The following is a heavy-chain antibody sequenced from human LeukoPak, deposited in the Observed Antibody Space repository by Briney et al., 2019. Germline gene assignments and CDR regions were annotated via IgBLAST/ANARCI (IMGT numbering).Heavy chain of an antibody. V-gene: IGHV3-21*01. J-gene: IGHJ3*02. CDR2: ISGSTTDI. Sequence: PGGSLRLSCAASGFTFDDYGMSWVRQAPGKGLEWVSYISGSTTDIYYADSVKGRFTISRDNAKRSVYLQMNSLGVEDTAVYYCARDIHSVAFDIWGQGTMVTVSS. CDR1: GFTFDDYG. CDR3: ARDIHSVAFDI.